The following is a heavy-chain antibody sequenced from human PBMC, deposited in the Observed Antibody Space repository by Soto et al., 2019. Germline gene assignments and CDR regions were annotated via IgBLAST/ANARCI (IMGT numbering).Heavy chain of an antibody. CDR3: ARVVTGTTPLRNFDY. V-gene: IGHV3-21*01. J-gene: IGHJ4*02. CDR1: GFTFSSFT. D-gene: IGHD1-7*01. CDR2: ISSSSTYI. Sequence: GGSLRLSCAASGFTFSSFTMNWVRQAPGKGLEWVSSISSSSTYIYYADSLKGRFTISRDNAKNSLYLQMNSLRAEDTAVYYCARVVTGTTPLRNFDYWGRGTLVTVSS.